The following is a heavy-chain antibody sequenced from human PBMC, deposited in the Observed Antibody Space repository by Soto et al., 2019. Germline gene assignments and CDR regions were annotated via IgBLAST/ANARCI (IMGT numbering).Heavy chain of an antibody. Sequence: GGSLRLSCAASGFTFSSYSMNWVRQAPGKGLEWVSSISSSSSYIYYADSVKGRFTISRDNAKNSLYLQMNSLRAEDTAVYYCARDLSSDSSGYYGYYYYGMDVWGQGTTVTVS. CDR1: GFTFSSYS. D-gene: IGHD3-22*01. CDR2: ISSSSSYI. V-gene: IGHV3-21*01. J-gene: IGHJ6*02. CDR3: ARDLSSDSSGYYGYYYYGMDV.